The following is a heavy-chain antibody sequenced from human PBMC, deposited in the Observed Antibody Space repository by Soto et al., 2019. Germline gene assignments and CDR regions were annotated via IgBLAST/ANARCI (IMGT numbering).Heavy chain of an antibody. V-gene: IGHV4-34*01. D-gene: IGHD2-2*01. CDR2: INHRGST. CDR3: ARECFFFQAEDGIRAVRSVSAFLLNRSSDL. Sequence: EWGGDINHRGSTHYTPSIKSRVTISVDTSKNQFSLKLSSVTAADTAVYYCARECFFFQAEDGIRAVRSVSAFLLNRSSDL. J-gene: IGHJ2*01.